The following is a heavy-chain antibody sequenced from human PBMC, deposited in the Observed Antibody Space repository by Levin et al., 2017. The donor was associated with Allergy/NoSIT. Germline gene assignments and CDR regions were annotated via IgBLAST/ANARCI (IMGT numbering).Heavy chain of an antibody. CDR1: GFTFSSYG. CDR2: ISYDGSNK. J-gene: IGHJ4*02. V-gene: IGHV3-30*18. D-gene: IGHD1-26*01. CDR3: AKERYSGSSLDY. Sequence: GGSLRLSCAASGFTFSSYGMHWVRQAPGKGLEWVAVISYDGSNKYYADSVKGRFTISRDNSKNTLYLQMNSLRAEDTAVYYCAKERYSGSSLDYWGQGTLVTVSS.